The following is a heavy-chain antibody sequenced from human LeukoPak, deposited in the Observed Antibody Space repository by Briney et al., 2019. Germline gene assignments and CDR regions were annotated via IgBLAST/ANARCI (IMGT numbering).Heavy chain of an antibody. CDR1: GGPFSGYY. D-gene: IGHD1-26*01. CDR3: ARGLYIKWVTHFDY. Sequence: PSETLSLTCAVYGGPFSGYYWSWIRQPPGKGLEWIGEINHSGSTNYNPSLKSRVTISVDTSKNQFSLKLSSVTAADTAVYYCARGLYIKWVTHFDYWGQGTLVTVSS. CDR2: INHSGST. J-gene: IGHJ4*02. V-gene: IGHV4-34*01.